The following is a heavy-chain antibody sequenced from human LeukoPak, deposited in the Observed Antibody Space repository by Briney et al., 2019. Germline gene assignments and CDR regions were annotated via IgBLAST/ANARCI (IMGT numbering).Heavy chain of an antibody. J-gene: IGHJ4*02. CDR3: ARSRGYNPFDL. Sequence: SETLSLTCTVSGSFSSSYYCNWIRQSPGKGLECLGHIYYGGGTKYNPSLKSRVTISVDTSKKQFSLKLTSVTAADTALYYCARSRGYNPFDLWGQGTLVTVSS. D-gene: IGHD5-24*01. V-gene: IGHV4-59*01. CDR1: GSFSSSYY. CDR2: IYYGGGT.